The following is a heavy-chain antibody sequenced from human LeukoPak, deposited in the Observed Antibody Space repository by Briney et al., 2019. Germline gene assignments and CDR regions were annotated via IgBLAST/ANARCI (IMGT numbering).Heavy chain of an antibody. D-gene: IGHD3-10*01. CDR3: ARGCLWFGELPDY. Sequence: ASVKVSCKASGYTFTSYDINWVRQATGQGLEWMGWMNPNSGITGYAQKFQGRVTITRNTSISTAYMELSSLRSEDTAVYYCARGCLWFGELPDYWGQGTLVTVSS. CDR2: MNPNSGIT. V-gene: IGHV1-8*03. CDR1: GYTFTSYD. J-gene: IGHJ4*02.